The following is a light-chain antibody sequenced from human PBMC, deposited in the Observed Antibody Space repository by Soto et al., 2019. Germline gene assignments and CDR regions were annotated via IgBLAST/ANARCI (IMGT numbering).Light chain of an antibody. CDR3: QQYGSSRPYT. CDR2: GAS. V-gene: IGKV3-20*01. CDR1: QSVSSSY. J-gene: IGKJ2*01. Sequence: EIVLTQSPGTLSLSPGERATLSCRASQSVSSSYLAWYQQKPGQAPRLLIYGASSRATGIADRFSGSGSGTDFTLTISRLEPEDFAVYYCQQYGSSRPYTFGQGTKLEIK.